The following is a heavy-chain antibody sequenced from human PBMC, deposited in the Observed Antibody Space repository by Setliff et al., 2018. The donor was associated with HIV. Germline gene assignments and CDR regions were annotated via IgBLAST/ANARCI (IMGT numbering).Heavy chain of an antibody. CDR1: GFIFSDHY. Sequence: PGGSLRLSCVVSGFIFSDHYIDWVRQAPGKGLEWVARIRNKANDGTTEYVASVKGRFTISRDDSENSLYLQMNSLEIEDTAVYYCARAGYFKGFDYWGQGTLVTVSS. CDR3: ARAGYFKGFDY. CDR2: IRNKANDGTT. V-gene: IGHV3-72*01. D-gene: IGHD1-26*01. J-gene: IGHJ4*02.